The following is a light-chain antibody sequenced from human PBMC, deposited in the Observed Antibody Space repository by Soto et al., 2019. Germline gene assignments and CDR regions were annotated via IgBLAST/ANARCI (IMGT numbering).Light chain of an antibody. CDR3: QQYYSFPWT. CDR1: QSISNW. Sequence: DIQMTQSPSTLPASVGDRVTITCRASQSISNWLARYQQKPGTAPELLIYAASTLQSGVPSRFSGSGSGTDFTLTISCLQSEDFATYYCQQYYSFPWTFGQGTKVDIK. CDR2: AAS. V-gene: IGKV1-5*01. J-gene: IGKJ1*01.